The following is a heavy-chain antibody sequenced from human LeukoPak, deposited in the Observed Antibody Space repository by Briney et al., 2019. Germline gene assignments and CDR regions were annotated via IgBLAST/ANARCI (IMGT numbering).Heavy chain of an antibody. CDR1: GGSISSSSYY. Sequence: SETLSLTCTVSGGSISSSSYYWGWTRHPPGKGLEWIGSIYYSGSTYYNPSLKSRVSISVDTSKNQFSLKLSSVTAADTAVYYCATNYTALSAFDSWGQGTLVTVSS. V-gene: IGHV4-39*01. D-gene: IGHD3-3*01. CDR2: IYYSGST. CDR3: ATNYTALSAFDS. J-gene: IGHJ4*02.